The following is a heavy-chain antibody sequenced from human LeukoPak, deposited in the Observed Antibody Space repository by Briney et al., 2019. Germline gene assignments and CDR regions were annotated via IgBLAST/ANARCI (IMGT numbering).Heavy chain of an antibody. CDR1: GFTFSSYA. Sequence: GGSLRLSCAASGFTFSSYAMSWVRQAPGKGLEWVSAISGSGGSTYYADSVKGRFTISRDNSKNTLYLQMNSLRAEDTAVYYCARRGYYYDSSGYYFDYWGQGTLVTVSS. J-gene: IGHJ4*02. CDR2: ISGSGGST. D-gene: IGHD3-22*01. CDR3: ARRGYYYDSSGYYFDY. V-gene: IGHV3-23*01.